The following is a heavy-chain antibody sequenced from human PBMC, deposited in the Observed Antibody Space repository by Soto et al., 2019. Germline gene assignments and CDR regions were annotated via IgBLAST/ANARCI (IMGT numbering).Heavy chain of an antibody. CDR3: ARGDYYDIHDY. Sequence: ASVKVSCKASGYTFTSYAMHWVRQAPGQRLEWMGWINAGNGNTKSSQKFQGRVTITRDTSASTAYMELSSLRSEDTAVYYCARGDYYDIHDYWGQGTLVTAPQ. J-gene: IGHJ4*02. V-gene: IGHV1-3*01. CDR2: INAGNGNT. D-gene: IGHD3-22*01. CDR1: GYTFTSYA.